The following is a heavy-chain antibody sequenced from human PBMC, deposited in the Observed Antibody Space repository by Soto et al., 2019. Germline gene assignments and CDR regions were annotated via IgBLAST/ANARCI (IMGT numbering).Heavy chain of an antibody. Sequence: SETLSLTCAVSSGSISSSNWWSWVRQPPGKGLEWIGEIYHSGSTNYNPSLKSRVTISVDTSTSTAYMELRSLRSDDTAVYYCARAPVNGDYGDFDYWGQGTLVTVSS. CDR2: IYHSGST. D-gene: IGHD4-17*01. J-gene: IGHJ4*02. V-gene: IGHV4-4*02. CDR3: ARAPVNGDYGDFDY. CDR1: SGSISSSNW.